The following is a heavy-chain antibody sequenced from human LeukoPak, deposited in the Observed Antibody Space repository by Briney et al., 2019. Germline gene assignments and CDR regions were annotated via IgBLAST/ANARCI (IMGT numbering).Heavy chain of an antibody. CDR3: AKSVSSGPTPPNY. Sequence: GGSLRLSCAASGFTFSSYAMSWVRQAPGKGLEWVSAISGSGGSTYYADSVKGRFTISRDNSKNTLCLQMNSLRAEDTAVYYCAKSVSSGPTPPNYWGQGTLVTVSS. CDR1: GFTFSSYA. V-gene: IGHV3-23*01. CDR2: ISGSGGST. J-gene: IGHJ4*02. D-gene: IGHD6-19*01.